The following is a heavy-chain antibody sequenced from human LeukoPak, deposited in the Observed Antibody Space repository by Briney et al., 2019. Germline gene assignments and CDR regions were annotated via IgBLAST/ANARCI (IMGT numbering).Heavy chain of an antibody. CDR1: GFTFSSYW. D-gene: IGHD5-18*01. CDR2: INSDGSST. V-gene: IGHV3-74*01. CDR3: AENSYGSLT. J-gene: IGHJ5*02. Sequence: PGGSLRLSCAASGFTFSSYWMQWVRQASGKGLVWVSRINSDGSSTSYADSVKGRFTISRDNAKNTLYLQMNSLRAEDTAVYYCAENSYGSLTWGQGTLVTVSS.